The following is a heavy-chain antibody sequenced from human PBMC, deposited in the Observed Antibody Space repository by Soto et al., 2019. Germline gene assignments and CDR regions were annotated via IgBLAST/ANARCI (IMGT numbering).Heavy chain of an antibody. V-gene: IGHV1-18*04. J-gene: IGHJ4*02. CDR2: ISTFNGNA. CDR1: GYTFSSNG. CDR3: ARLHGYSSGWYDY. Sequence: QVQLVQSGAEVKKPGASVKVSCKASGYTFSSNGVSWVRQAPGQGLEWMGWISTFNGNAHYAQKFQGRVTMTTDTSPNTAYMELTSLSSDDTAVYYCARLHGYSSGWYDYWGQGTLVTVSS. D-gene: IGHD6-19*01.